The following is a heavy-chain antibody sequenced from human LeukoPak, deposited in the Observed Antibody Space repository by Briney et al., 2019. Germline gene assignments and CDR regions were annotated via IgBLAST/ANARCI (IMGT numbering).Heavy chain of an antibody. V-gene: IGHV4-39*01. Sequence: SETLSLTCAVSGGSISSNSYYWGWIRQPPGKGLEWIGSIYYSGSTYYNPSLKSRVTISVDTSKNQFSLKLTSVTAADTAVYFCARGRGWYYDSPPGDYWGQGTLVTVSS. CDR3: ARGRGWYYDSPPGDY. CDR1: GGSISSNSYY. D-gene: IGHD3-22*01. J-gene: IGHJ4*02. CDR2: IYYSGST.